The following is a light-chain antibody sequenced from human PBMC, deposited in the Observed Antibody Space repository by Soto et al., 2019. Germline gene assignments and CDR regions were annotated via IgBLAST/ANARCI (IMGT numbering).Light chain of an antibody. J-gene: IGKJ1*01. CDR2: DAS. CDR1: QSISRW. CDR3: QQYNSYSPT. Sequence: DIQMNQSPSTLSASVGDRVTITCRASQSISRWLAWHQQKPGKAPKLLIYDASSLESGVPSRFSGSGSGTEFTLTISSLQPDDFATYYCQQYNSYSPTFGQGTKVDIK. V-gene: IGKV1-5*01.